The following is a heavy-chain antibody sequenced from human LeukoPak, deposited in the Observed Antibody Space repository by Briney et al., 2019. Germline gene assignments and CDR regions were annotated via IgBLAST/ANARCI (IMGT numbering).Heavy chain of an antibody. CDR3: ARVSAGCGGDCSPYYYYGMDV. Sequence: GGSLRLSCAASGFTFSSYSMNWVRQAPGKGLEWVSSISSSSSYIYYADSVKGRFTISRDKAKNSLYLQMNSLRAEDTAVYYCARVSAGCGGDCSPYYYYGMDVWGQGTTVTVSS. V-gene: IGHV3-21*01. J-gene: IGHJ6*02. CDR1: GFTFSSYS. CDR2: ISSSSSYI. D-gene: IGHD2-21*02.